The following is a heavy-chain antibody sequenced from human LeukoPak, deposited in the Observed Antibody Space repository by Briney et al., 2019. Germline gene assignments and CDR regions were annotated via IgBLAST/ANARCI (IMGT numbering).Heavy chain of an antibody. V-gene: IGHV4-59*01. CDR2: IYYSGST. CDR3: ARGVTSGWHYYYYGMDV. CDR1: GGSISSYY. Sequence: SETLSLTRTVSGGSISSYYWSWIRQPPGKGLEWIGYIYYSGSTNYNPSLKSRVTISVDTSKNQFSLKLSSVTAADTAVYYCARGVTSGWHYYYYGMDVWGQGTTVTVSS. J-gene: IGHJ6*02. D-gene: IGHD6-19*01.